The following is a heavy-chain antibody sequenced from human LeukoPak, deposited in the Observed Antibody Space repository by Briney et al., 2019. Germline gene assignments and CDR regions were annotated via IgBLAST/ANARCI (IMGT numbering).Heavy chain of an antibody. Sequence: SXXSXXXXYXSWIRQPAGKGLXXIGRIYTSGSTNYNPSLKSXVTMSVDTYKNQFSLKQSSVTAGDTAVYYCAXXXXXXXXXXXXXXXXXFDPWGXGTLVTVSS. CDR1: XXSXXXXY. V-gene: IGHV4-4*07. J-gene: IGHJ5*02. CDR2: IYTSGST. CDR3: AXXXXXXXXXXXXXXXXXFDP.